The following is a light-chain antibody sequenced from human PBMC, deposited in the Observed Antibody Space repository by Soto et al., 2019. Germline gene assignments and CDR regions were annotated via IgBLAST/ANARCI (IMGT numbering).Light chain of an antibody. V-gene: IGKV1-5*01. Sequence: IHMTQSPSTLSGSVGDRVTITCRASQTISSWLAWYQQKPGKAPKLLIYDASSLESGVPSRFSGSGSGTEFTLTISSLQPDDFATYYCQQYNSYITFGQGTRLEIK. CDR1: QTISSW. CDR3: QQYNSYIT. J-gene: IGKJ5*01. CDR2: DAS.